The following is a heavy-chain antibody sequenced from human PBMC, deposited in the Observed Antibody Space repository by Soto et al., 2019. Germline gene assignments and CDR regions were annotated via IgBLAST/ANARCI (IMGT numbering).Heavy chain of an antibody. J-gene: IGHJ6*02. CDR3: ARERITMIVVASSGGMDV. D-gene: IGHD3-22*01. CDR1: GYTFTSYY. V-gene: IGHV1-46*01. Sequence: ASVKVSCKASGYTFTSYYMHCVRQSPLQGLEWMGIINPSGGSTSYAQKFQGRVTMTRDTSTSTVYMELSSLRSEDTAVYYCARERITMIVVASSGGMDVWGQGTTVTVSS. CDR2: INPSGGST.